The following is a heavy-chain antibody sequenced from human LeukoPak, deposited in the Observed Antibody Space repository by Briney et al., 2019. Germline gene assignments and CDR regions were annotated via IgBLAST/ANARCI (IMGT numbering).Heavy chain of an antibody. CDR1: GGSFSGYY. D-gene: IGHD6-13*01. Sequence: SETLSLTCAVYGGSFSGYYWSWIRQPPGKGLEWIGEINHSGSTNYNPSLKSRVTISVDTSKNQFSLKLSSVTAADTAVYYCARPTQELVLNYYYYMDAWGKGTTVTVSS. CDR2: INHSGST. J-gene: IGHJ6*03. CDR3: ARPTQELVLNYYYYMDA. V-gene: IGHV4-34*01.